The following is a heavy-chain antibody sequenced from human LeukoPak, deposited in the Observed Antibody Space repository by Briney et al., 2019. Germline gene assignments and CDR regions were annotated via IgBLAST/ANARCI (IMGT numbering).Heavy chain of an antibody. D-gene: IGHD6-13*01. CDR2: IYYSGST. J-gene: IGHJ6*02. Sequence: SETLSLTCTDSGGSISSNFWSWIRQPPGKGLEWIGYIYYSGSTNYNPSLKSRVTISVDTSNNQLSLKLTSVTAADTAVYYCARVSPIPAAGSSYYFAMDVWGQGTTVTVSS. CDR3: ARVSPIPAAGSSYYFAMDV. V-gene: IGHV4-59*12. CDR1: GGSISSNF.